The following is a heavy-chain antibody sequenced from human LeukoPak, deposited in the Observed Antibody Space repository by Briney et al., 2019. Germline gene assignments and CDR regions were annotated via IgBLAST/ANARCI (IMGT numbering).Heavy chain of an antibody. J-gene: IGHJ4*02. CDR2: IHTSGST. CDR3: ARQRVSYFDY. Sequence: SQTLSLTCTVSGGSISSGSYYWSWIRQPAGMGLEWIGRIHTSGSTNYNPSLKSRVTISVDTSKNQFSLKLSSVTAADTAVYYCARQRVSYFDYWGQGTLVTVSS. D-gene: IGHD3-10*01. CDR1: GGSISSGSYY. V-gene: IGHV4-61*02.